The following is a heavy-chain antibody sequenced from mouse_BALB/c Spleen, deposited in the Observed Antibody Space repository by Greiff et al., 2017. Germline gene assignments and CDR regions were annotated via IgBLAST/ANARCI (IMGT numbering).Heavy chain of an antibody. CDR3: TRGYYGSSPAWFAY. Sequence: VHVKQSGTVLARPGASVKMSCKASGYTFTSYWMHWVNQRPGQGLEWIGAIYPGNSDTSYNQKFKGKAKLTAVTSTSTAYMELSSLTNEDSAVYYCTRGYYGSSPAWFAYWGQGTLVTVSA. J-gene: IGHJ3*01. D-gene: IGHD1-1*01. CDR2: IYPGNSDT. V-gene: IGHV1-5*01. CDR1: GYTFTSYW.